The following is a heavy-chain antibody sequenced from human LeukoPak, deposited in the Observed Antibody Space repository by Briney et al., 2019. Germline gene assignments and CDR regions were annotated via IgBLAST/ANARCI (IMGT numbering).Heavy chain of an antibody. CDR1: GFLFRTYC. CDR2: ISYDGSNK. J-gene: IGHJ4*02. V-gene: IGHV3-30*18. Sequence: QAGGSLRLSCAASGFLFRTYCMHWVRQAPGKGLEWVAVISYDGSNKYYTDSVKGRFTISRDNSKNTLFLYMNSLRPEDTAVYYCAKDRLLAAGHFDYWGQGSLLTVSS. D-gene: IGHD2-2*01. CDR3: AKDRLLAAGHFDY.